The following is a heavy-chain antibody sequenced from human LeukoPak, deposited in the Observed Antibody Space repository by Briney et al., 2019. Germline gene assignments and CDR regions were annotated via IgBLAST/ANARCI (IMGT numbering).Heavy chain of an antibody. J-gene: IGHJ4*02. CDR1: GYTFTSYG. Sequence: ASVKVSCKASGYTFTSYGISWVRQAPGQGLEWMGWISAYNGNTNYAQKLQGRVTMTRNTSISTAYMELSSLRSEDTAVYYCARFCSGGSCYSPYFDYWGQGTLVTVSS. CDR2: ISAYNGNT. V-gene: IGHV1-18*01. D-gene: IGHD2-15*01. CDR3: ARFCSGGSCYSPYFDY.